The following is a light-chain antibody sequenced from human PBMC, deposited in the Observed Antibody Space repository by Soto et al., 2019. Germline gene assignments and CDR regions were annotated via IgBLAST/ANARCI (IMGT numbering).Light chain of an antibody. CDR1: QSVSSY. CDR3: QQRSSWPLT. Sequence: EIVLTQSPATLSLSPGERATLSCRASQSVSSYLAWYQQKTGQAPRLLIYDASNRATGIPARFSGSGSGTDFTLTISSLVPEDFAVYYCQQRSSWPLTFGGGTKVEIK. V-gene: IGKV3-11*01. CDR2: DAS. J-gene: IGKJ4*01.